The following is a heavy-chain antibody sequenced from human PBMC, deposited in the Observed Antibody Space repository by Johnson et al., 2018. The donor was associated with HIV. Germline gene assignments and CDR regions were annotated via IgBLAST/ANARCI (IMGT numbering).Heavy chain of an antibody. J-gene: IGHJ3*02. CDR1: AFTFSSYA. CDR3: AKDRWELFWGGGEASHDAFDI. D-gene: IGHD1-26*01. V-gene: IGHV3-30-3*01. CDR2: ISYDGSNK. Sequence: VQLVESGGGVVQPGRSMRLSCAASAFTFSSYAMHWVRQAPGKGLEWVALISYDGSNKYYADSVKGRFTISRDNSKNTLYLQMNSLRAEDTAVFYCAKDRWELFWGGGEASHDAFDIWGQGTMVTVSS.